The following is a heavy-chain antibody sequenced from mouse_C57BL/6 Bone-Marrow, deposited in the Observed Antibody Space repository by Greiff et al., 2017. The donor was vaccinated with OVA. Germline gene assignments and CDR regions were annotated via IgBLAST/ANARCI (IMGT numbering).Heavy chain of an antibody. CDR2: INPNNGGT. J-gene: IGHJ2*01. Sequence: EVQLQQSGPELVKPGASVKISCKASGYTFTDYYMNWVKQSHGKSLEWIGDINPNNGGTSYNQKFKGKATLTVDKSSSTAYMELRSLTSEDSAVYYCAREDYYGSSSDYWGQGTTLTVSS. CDR1: GYTFTDYY. V-gene: IGHV1-26*01. CDR3: AREDYYGSSSDY. D-gene: IGHD1-1*01.